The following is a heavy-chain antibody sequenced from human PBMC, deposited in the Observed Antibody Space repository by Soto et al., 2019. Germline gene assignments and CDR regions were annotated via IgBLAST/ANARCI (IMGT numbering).Heavy chain of an antibody. D-gene: IGHD6-13*01. CDR1: GFTFSSYW. V-gene: IGHV3-7*01. Sequence: VGSLRLSCAASGFTFSSYWMSWVRQAPGKGLEWVANIKQDGSEKYYVDSVKGRFTISRDNAKNSLYLQMNSLRAEDTAVYYCARSYSSSWYEPRPSKYGMDVWGQRTTVTVSS. CDR3: ARSYSSSWYEPRPSKYGMDV. CDR2: IKQDGSEK. J-gene: IGHJ6*02.